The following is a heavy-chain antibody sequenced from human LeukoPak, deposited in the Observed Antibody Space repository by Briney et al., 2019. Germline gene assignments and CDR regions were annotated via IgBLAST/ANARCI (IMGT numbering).Heavy chain of an antibody. Sequence: ASVKVSCKASGYTFTDYYMHWVRQAPGQGLEWMGWINPNSGGTNYAQKFQGRVTMTRDPSISTVYMELSSLRSEDTAVYYCARDLLDYYDSSGSIQLAYWGQGTLVTVSS. J-gene: IGHJ4*02. CDR1: GYTFTDYY. CDR3: ARDLLDYYDSSGSIQLAY. CDR2: INPNSGGT. D-gene: IGHD3-22*01. V-gene: IGHV1-2*02.